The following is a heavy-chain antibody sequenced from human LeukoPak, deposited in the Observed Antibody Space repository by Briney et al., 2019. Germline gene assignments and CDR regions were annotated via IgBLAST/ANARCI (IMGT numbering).Heavy chain of an antibody. Sequence: SETLSLTCTVSGGSISSSNYYWGWIRQPPGKGLEWIGSIYYSGSTKYNPSLKSRVTISVDTSKNQFSLKLSSVTATDTAVYYCARGKGSGYDFGYWGQGTLVSVSS. J-gene: IGHJ4*02. CDR2: IYYSGST. CDR3: ARGKGSGYDFGY. CDR1: GGSISSSNYY. V-gene: IGHV4-39*07. D-gene: IGHD5-12*01.